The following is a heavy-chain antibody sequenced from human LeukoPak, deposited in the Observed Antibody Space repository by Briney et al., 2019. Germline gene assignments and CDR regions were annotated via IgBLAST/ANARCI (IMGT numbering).Heavy chain of an antibody. CDR1: GGSISSSSYC. CDR2: IYYSGGT. Sequence: SETLSLTCTVSGGSISSSSYCWGWIRQPPGKGLEWIGSIYYSGGTYYNPSLKSRVTISVDTSKNQFSLKLSSVTAADTAVYYCARHGLIATINAYFDYWGQGTLVTVSS. V-gene: IGHV4-39*01. J-gene: IGHJ4*02. D-gene: IGHD5-24*01. CDR3: ARHGLIATINAYFDY.